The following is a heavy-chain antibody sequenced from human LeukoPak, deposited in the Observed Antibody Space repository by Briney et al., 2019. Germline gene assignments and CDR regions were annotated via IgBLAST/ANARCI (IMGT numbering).Heavy chain of an antibody. V-gene: IGHV3-23*01. D-gene: IGHD2-2*01. Sequence: PGGSLRLSCAASGFTFSSYAMSWVRQAPGKGLEWVSAISGSGGSTYYADSVKGRFTISRDNSKNTLYLQMNSLRAEDTAVYYCAKDPARDTVVVPAGMDVWGQGTTVTVSS. J-gene: IGHJ6*02. CDR3: AKDPARDTVVVPAGMDV. CDR2: ISGSGGST. CDR1: GFTFSSYA.